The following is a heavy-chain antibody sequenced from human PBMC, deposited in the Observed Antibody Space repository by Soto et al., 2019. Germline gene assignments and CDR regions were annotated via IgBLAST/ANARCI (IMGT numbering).Heavy chain of an antibody. Sequence: PGGSLRHSCAASGFTFSSYGMHWVRQAPGKGLEWVAVIWYDGSNKYYADSVKGRFTISRDNSKNTLYLQMNSLRAEDTAVYYCARDADPVGFFVGYMDVWGKGTTVTVSS. CDR1: GFTFSSYG. CDR3: ARDADPVGFFVGYMDV. D-gene: IGHD3-3*02. CDR2: IWYDGSNK. J-gene: IGHJ6*03. V-gene: IGHV3-33*01.